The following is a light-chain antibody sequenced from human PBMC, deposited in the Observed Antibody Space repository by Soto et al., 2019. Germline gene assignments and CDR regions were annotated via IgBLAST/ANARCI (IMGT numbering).Light chain of an antibody. CDR1: QSVNRW. Sequence: DIQMTQSPSSVSASVGDRVTISCRASQSVNRWLAWYQQKPGRAPKLLIYTTSTLQSGVPSRFSGSGSGTDFTLTISNLQPEDFATYYCQQANALPLAFGGGTKVEVK. V-gene: IGKV1D-12*01. CDR3: QQANALPLA. J-gene: IGKJ4*01. CDR2: TTS.